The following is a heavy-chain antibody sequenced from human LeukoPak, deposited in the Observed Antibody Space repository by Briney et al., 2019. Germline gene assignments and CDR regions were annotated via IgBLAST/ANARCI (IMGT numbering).Heavy chain of an antibody. CDR3: ASAYYDILTGYSTRIYYYYYMDV. J-gene: IGHJ6*03. CDR2: INPSGGST. V-gene: IGHV1-46*01. D-gene: IGHD3-9*01. Sequence: ASVKVSCKASGYTFTNYFMHWVRQAPGQGLEWIGVINPSGGSTSYVQNFQGRVTMTRDMSTSTVYMELSSLRSEDTAVYYCASAYYDILTGYSTRIYYYYYMDVWGKGTTVTISS. CDR1: GYTFTNYF.